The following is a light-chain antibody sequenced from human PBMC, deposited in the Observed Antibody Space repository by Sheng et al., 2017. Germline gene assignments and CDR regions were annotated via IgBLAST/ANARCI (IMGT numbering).Light chain of an antibody. CDR2: GAS. J-gene: IGKJ4*01. CDR1: QSLGSY. Sequence: EIVMTQSPATLSVSPGERATVSCRASQSLGSYLAWYQMKPGQAPRLLIYGASTRATGISARFSGSGSGTEFTLTISSLQSEDFAVYYCQQYNDWPLTFGGGTKV. CDR3: QQYNDWPLT. V-gene: IGKV3-15*01.